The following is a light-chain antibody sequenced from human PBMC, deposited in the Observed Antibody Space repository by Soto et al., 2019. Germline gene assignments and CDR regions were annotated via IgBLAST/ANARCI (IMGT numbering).Light chain of an antibody. CDR1: SSNIGAGYD. Sequence: QSVLTQPRSVSGAPGQRVTISCTESSSNIGAGYDVHWYQQLPGTAPKVLIYGNSNRPSGVPDRFSGSKSGTSASLAITGLQAEDEADYYCQSYDSSMSGYVFGTGTKVTVL. J-gene: IGLJ1*01. V-gene: IGLV1-40*01. CDR2: GNS. CDR3: QSYDSSMSGYV.